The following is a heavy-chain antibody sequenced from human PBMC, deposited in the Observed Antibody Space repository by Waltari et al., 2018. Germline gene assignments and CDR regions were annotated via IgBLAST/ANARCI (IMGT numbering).Heavy chain of an antibody. V-gene: IGHV3-21*01. CDR1: GFTFSSYS. D-gene: IGHD3-10*01. CDR3: ARDPSPYYYGSGSPFDY. Sequence: EVQLVESGGGLVKPGGSLRLSCAASGFTFSSYSMNWVRQAPGKGLEGVSSISSSSSYIYYADSVKGRFTISRDNAKNSLYLQMNSLRAEDTAVYYCARDPSPYYYGSGSPFDYWGQGTLVTVSS. J-gene: IGHJ4*02. CDR2: ISSSSSYI.